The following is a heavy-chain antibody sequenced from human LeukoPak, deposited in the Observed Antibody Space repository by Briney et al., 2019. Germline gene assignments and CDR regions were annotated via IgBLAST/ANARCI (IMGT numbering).Heavy chain of an antibody. CDR3: ARVTFGGAARPNWFDP. Sequence: ASVKVSCKASGYTFTGYYMHWVRQAPGQGLEWMGWINPNSGGTNYAQKFQGRVTMTRDTSISTAYMELSSLRSEDTAVYYCARVTFGGAARPNWFDPWGQGTLVTVSS. D-gene: IGHD6-6*01. J-gene: IGHJ5*02. CDR1: GYTFTGYY. V-gene: IGHV1-2*02. CDR2: INPNSGGT.